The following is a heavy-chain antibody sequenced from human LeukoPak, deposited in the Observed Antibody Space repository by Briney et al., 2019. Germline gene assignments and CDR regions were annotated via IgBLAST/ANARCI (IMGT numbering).Heavy chain of an antibody. Sequence: TGGSLRLSCVGSGFTFSNHYMDWVRQAPGKGLEWISRTQNGDNSHITQYAATVNGRFIASRDDSKNSLYLQMNNLKAEDTAVYYCGRDTDTALDVWGQGTTVTVSS. CDR2: TQNGDNSHIT. V-gene: IGHV3-72*01. J-gene: IGHJ6*02. CDR3: GRDTDTALDV. CDR1: GFTFSNHY.